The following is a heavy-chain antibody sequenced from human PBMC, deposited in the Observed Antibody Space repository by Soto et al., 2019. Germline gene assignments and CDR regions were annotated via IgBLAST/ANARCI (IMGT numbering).Heavy chain of an antibody. CDR3: ARVSTAYYYGMDV. Sequence: EVQLVESGGGLVKPGGSLRLSCAASGFTFSSYSMNWVRQAPGKGLEWVSSISSSSSYIYYADSVKGRFTISRDNAKNSLYLQMNGLRAEDTAVYYCARVSTAYYYGMDVWGQGTTVTVSS. J-gene: IGHJ6*02. CDR2: ISSSSSYI. CDR1: GFTFSSYS. V-gene: IGHV3-21*01.